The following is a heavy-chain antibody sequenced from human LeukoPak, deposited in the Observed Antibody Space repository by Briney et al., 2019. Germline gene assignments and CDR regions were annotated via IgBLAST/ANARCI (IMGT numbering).Heavy chain of an antibody. CDR1: GFTFSSSA. CDR3: AKDQRWESPHYLDS. D-gene: IGHD1-26*01. Sequence: GGSLRLSCAASGFTFSSSAMSWVRQVPGKGLEWVSGISASGGSTYYADSVRGRFTISRDNSKNTLYVQMNSLRDEDTAVYNCAKDQRWESPHYLDSWGQGTLVTVSS. CDR2: ISASGGST. V-gene: IGHV3-23*01. J-gene: IGHJ4*02.